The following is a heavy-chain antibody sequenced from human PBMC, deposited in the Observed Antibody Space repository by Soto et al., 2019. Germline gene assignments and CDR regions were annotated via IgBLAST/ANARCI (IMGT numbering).Heavy chain of an antibody. Sequence: QVQVVQSGAEVKKPGASVKVSCKASGYTFTTYYIHWVRQAPGQGLEWMGVINPSGGSINYAQKFQGRVTMTRDTSTRTVYMELSSLRSEDTAVYYCARDRGRGGSYYIYFYGMDVWCQGTRVTVSS. D-gene: IGHD1-26*01. CDR2: INPSGGSI. CDR1: GYTFTTYY. CDR3: ARDRGRGGSYYIYFYGMDV. J-gene: IGHJ6*02. V-gene: IGHV1-46*01.